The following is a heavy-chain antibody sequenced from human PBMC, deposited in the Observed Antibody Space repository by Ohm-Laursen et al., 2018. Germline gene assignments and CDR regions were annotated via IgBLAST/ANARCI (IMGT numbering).Heavy chain of an antibody. CDR1: GFTFSDYY. Sequence: SCAASGFTFSDYYMSWIRQPPGKGLEWIGYIYYSGSTNYNPSLKSRVTISVDTSKNQFSLKLSSVTAADTAVYHCARVQYYDFWSGYPIGYGMDVWGQGTTVTVSS. CDR3: ARVQYYDFWSGYPIGYGMDV. D-gene: IGHD3-3*01. V-gene: IGHV4-59*01. CDR2: IYYSGST. J-gene: IGHJ6*02.